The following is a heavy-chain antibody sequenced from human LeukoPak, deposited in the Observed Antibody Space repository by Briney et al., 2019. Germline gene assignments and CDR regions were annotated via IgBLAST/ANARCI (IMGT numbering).Heavy chain of an antibody. D-gene: IGHD2-21*02. V-gene: IGHV4-61*02. CDR2: IYTSGST. J-gene: IGHJ4*02. CDR1: GGSISSGSYY. Sequence: SETLSLTCTVSGGSISSGSYYWSWIRQPAGKGLEWIGRIYTSGSTNYNPSLKSRVTISVDTSKNQVSLKLSSVTAADTAVYYCARGHSSVVTAIPYYFDYWGQGTLVAVSS. CDR3: ARGHSSVVTAIPYYFDY.